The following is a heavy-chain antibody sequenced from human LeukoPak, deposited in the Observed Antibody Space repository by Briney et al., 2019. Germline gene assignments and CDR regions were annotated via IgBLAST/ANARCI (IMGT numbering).Heavy chain of an antibody. Sequence: ASVKVSCKASGYTFTNYDINWVRRATGQGLEWMGWMNPNSGNTGYAQKFQGRVTMTRNTSISTAYMELSSLRSEDTAVYYCAREGRDYGGNANYYYGMDVWGQGTTVTVSS. CDR2: MNPNSGNT. CDR1: GYTFTNYD. V-gene: IGHV1-8*01. D-gene: IGHD4-23*01. J-gene: IGHJ6*02. CDR3: AREGRDYGGNANYYYGMDV.